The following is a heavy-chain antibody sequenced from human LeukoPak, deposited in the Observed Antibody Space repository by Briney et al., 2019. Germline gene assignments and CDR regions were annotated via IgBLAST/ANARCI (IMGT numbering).Heavy chain of an antibody. Sequence: GGSLRLSCAASGFAFGHYEVNWVRQAPGKGLEWIAHISVRAATIYYGDSVEGRFTISRDDAKNSLFLQMNSLRVEDTAIYYCAKDFPHHDETSHGMDLLGQGTTATVS. J-gene: IGHJ6*02. V-gene: IGHV3-48*03. CDR2: ISVRAATI. CDR1: GFAFGHYE. D-gene: IGHD1-1*01. CDR3: AKDFPHHDETSHGMDL.